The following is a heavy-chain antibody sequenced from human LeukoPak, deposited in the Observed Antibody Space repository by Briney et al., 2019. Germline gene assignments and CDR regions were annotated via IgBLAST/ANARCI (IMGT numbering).Heavy chain of an antibody. CDR3: ARGSAGYYYYYMDV. CDR2: IYYSGST. Sequence: PSETLSLTCTVSGGSISSSSYYWGWIRQPPGKGQEWIGSIYYSGSTYYNPSLKSRVTISVDTSKNQFSLKLSSVTAADTAVYYCARGSAGYYYYYMDVWGKGTTVTVSS. CDR1: GGSISSSSYY. J-gene: IGHJ6*03. V-gene: IGHV4-39*01.